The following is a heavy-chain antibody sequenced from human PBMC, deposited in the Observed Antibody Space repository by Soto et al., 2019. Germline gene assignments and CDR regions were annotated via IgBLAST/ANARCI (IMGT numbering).Heavy chain of an antibody. CDR2: IIPTFGAA. J-gene: IGHJ4*02. D-gene: IGHD5-12*01. CDR3: ATPSSGHDFLFEH. Sequence: QVQLVQSGAEVMKPGSSVKVSCKASGDTFSSNSFSWVRQAPGQGPAYMGGIIPTFGAANYAQRFQDRLTITADESTSTVYMQLSSLRPDDTAVYYCATPSSGHDFLFEHWGQGTLVTVSS. CDR1: GDTFSSNS. V-gene: IGHV1-69*01.